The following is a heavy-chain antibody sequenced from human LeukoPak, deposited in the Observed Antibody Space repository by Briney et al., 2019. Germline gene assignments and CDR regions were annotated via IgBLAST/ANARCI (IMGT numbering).Heavy chain of an antibody. Sequence: GGSLRLSCAASGFTFSSYWMHWVRQAPGKGLEWVSLIYSGGRTYYADSVKGRFTISRDNSKNTLYLQMNSLRAEDTALYYCAKYRPDSYGYRDYWGQGTLITVSS. D-gene: IGHD5-18*01. CDR3: AKYRPDSYGYRDY. CDR1: GFTFSSYW. V-gene: IGHV3-53*01. CDR2: IYSGGRT. J-gene: IGHJ4*02.